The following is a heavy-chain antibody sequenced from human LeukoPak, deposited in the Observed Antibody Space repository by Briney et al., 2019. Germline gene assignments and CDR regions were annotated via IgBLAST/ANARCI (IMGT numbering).Heavy chain of an antibody. D-gene: IGHD3-22*01. CDR3: ARDLENTMIVVVDSGFDY. CDR2: IYYSGST. Sequence: SETLSLTCTVSGGSISSSSYYWGWIRQPPGKGLEWIGSIYYSGSTYYNPSLKSRVTISVDTSKNQFSLKLSSVTAADTAVYYCARDLENTMIVVVDSGFDYWGQGTLVTVSS. J-gene: IGHJ4*02. V-gene: IGHV4-39*07. CDR1: GGSISSSSYY.